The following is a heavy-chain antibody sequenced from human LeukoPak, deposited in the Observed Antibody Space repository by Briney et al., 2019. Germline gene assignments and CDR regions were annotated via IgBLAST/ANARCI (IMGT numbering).Heavy chain of an antibody. CDR2: ISSSSSYI. J-gene: IGHJ2*01. V-gene: IGHV3-21*04. CDR3: AKNLRYFANWYFDL. D-gene: IGHD3-9*01. CDR1: GFTFSSYS. Sequence: PGGSLRLSCAASGFTFSSYSMNWVRQAPGKGLEWVSSISSSSSYIYYADSVKGRFTISRDNSKNTLYVQMNSLRAEDTAVYYCAKNLRYFANWYFDLWGRGTLVTVSS.